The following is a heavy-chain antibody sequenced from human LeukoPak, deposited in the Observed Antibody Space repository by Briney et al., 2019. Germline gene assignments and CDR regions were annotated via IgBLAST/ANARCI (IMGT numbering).Heavy chain of an antibody. CDR1: GFTFISYA. V-gene: IGHV3-30-3*01. J-gene: IGHJ6*02. D-gene: IGHD3-3*01. CDR2: ISYDGSNK. CDR3: ARGRLYDFWSGYYKSGYYGMDV. Sequence: GGSLRLSCAASGFTFISYAMHWVRQAPGKGLEGVAVISYDGSNKYYADSAKGRFTISRDNSKNTLYLQMNSLRGEDTAVYYCARGRLYDFWSGYYKSGYYGMDVWGQGTTVTVSS.